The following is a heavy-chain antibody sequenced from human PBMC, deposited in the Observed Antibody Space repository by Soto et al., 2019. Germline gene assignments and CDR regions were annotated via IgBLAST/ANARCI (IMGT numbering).Heavy chain of an antibody. CDR3: AKESRVYYFDY. CDR2: ISYDGSNK. D-gene: IGHD2-8*01. Sequence: PGGSLRHSCAASGFTFSSYGMHWVRQAPGKGLEWVAVISYDGSNKYYADSVKGRFTISRDNSKNTLYLQMNSLRAEDTAVYYCAKESRVYYFDYWGQGTLVTVSS. V-gene: IGHV3-30*18. J-gene: IGHJ4*02. CDR1: GFTFSSYG.